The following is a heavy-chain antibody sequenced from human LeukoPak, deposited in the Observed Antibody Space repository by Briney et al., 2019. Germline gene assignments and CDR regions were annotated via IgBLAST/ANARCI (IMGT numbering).Heavy chain of an antibody. CDR2: IVGSGVTT. V-gene: IGHV3-23*01. Sequence: GGSLRLSCAASGFTFSTYAMSWVRQAPGKGLEWVSGIVGSGVTTYYADSVKGRLTISRDNSGNTLYLQMNSLRAEDTAVYYCARVKRYSREGVDYWGQGTLVAVSS. CDR3: ARVKRYSREGVDY. J-gene: IGHJ4*02. CDR1: GFTFSTYA. D-gene: IGHD5-12*01.